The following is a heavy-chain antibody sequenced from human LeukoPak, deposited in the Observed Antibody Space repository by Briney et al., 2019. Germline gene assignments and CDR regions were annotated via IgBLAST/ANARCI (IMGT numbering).Heavy chain of an antibody. D-gene: IGHD6-19*01. J-gene: IGHJ4*02. V-gene: IGHV4-59*08. CDR1: GVTVSDFY. CDR2: MYYNGRT. Sequence: SEPLSLTCNVSGVTVSDFYWTWIRQPPGKGLEWIAYMYYNGRTNYNPSLESRVTISVDTSKNQFSLKLTSVTAADTALYYCARGGDIAVAGVIDYWGQGSLVIVSS. CDR3: ARGGDIAVAGVIDY.